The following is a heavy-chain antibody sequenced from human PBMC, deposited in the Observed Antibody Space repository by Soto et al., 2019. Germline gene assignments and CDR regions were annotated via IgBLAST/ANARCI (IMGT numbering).Heavy chain of an antibody. Sequence: EVQLVETGGGLIQPGGSLRLSCAASGFTVSSNYMSWVRQAPGKGLEWVSVIYSGGSTYYADSVKGRFTISRDNSKNTLYLQMNSLRAEDTAVYYCARGGGLYYYYGMDVWDQGTTVIVSS. J-gene: IGHJ6*02. V-gene: IGHV3-53*02. CDR2: IYSGGST. CDR1: GFTVSSNY. CDR3: ARGGGLYYYYGMDV.